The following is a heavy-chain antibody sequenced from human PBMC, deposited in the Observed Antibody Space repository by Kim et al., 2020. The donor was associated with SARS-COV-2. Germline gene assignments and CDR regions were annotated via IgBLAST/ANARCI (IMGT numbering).Heavy chain of an antibody. V-gene: IGHV4-4*02. D-gene: IGHD3-10*01. CDR3: ARDLSMVRGVIIGDAFDI. Sequence: SETLSLTCAVSGGSISSSNWWSWVRQPPGKGLEWIGEIYHSGSTNYNPSLKSRVTISVDKSKNQFSLKLSSVTAADTAVYYCARDLSMVRGVIIGDAFDIWGQGTMVTVSS. J-gene: IGHJ3*02. CDR1: GGSISSSNW. CDR2: IYHSGST.